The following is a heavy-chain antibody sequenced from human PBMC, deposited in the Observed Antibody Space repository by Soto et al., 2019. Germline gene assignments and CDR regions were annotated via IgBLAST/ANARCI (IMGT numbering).Heavy chain of an antibody. CDR2: IYYSGST. CDR1: GGSISSYY. CDR3: ARVSEECSSTSCYTYFDY. D-gene: IGHD2-2*02. V-gene: IGHV4-59*01. Sequence: SETLSLTCTVSGGSISSYYWSWIRQPPGKGLEWIGYIYYSGSTNYNPSLKSRVTISVDTSKNQFSLKLSSVTAADTAVYYCARVSEECSSTSCYTYFDYWGQGTLVTVSS. J-gene: IGHJ4*02.